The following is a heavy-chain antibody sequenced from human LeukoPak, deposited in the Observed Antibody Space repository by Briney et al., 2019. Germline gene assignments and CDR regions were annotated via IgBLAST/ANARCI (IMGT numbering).Heavy chain of an antibody. CDR3: ARDTIVGATGYFDY. D-gene: IGHD1-26*01. CDR2: INPNSGGT. Sequence: ASVKVSCKASGYTFTGYYMHWVRQAPGQGLEWMGRINPNSGGTNYAQKLQGRVTMTTDTSTSTAYMELRSLRSDDTAVYYCARDTIVGATGYFDYWGQGTLVTVSS. J-gene: IGHJ4*02. CDR1: GYTFTGYY. V-gene: IGHV1-2*06.